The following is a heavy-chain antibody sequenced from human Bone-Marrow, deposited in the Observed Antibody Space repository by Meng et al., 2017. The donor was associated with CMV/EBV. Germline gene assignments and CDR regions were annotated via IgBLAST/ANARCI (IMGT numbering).Heavy chain of an antibody. Sequence: SVKVSCKASGGTFSSYAISWVRQAPGPGLEWMGGIIPNLGIANYAQQFQGRVTITADKSTSTAYMELSSLRSEDTAVYHCALFGELLSDYYYYGMDVWGQGTTVTVSS. J-gene: IGHJ6*02. CDR2: IIPNLGIA. CDR3: ALFGELLSDYYYYGMDV. D-gene: IGHD3-10*02. CDR1: GGTFSSYA. V-gene: IGHV1-69*10.